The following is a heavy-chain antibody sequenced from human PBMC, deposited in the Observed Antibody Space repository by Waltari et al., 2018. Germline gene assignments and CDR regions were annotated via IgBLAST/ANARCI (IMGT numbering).Heavy chain of an antibody. CDR1: GFTFSSSA. CDR2: ISGSGGST. J-gene: IGHJ4*02. CDR3: AKLIDGTGRYYFDY. D-gene: IGHD3-9*01. Sequence: EVQLLESGGGLVQPGGSLRLSCAASGFTFSSSAMSWVRQAPGKGLEWVSAISGSGGSTYYADSVKGRCTISRDKSKNTLYLQMNSLRAEDTAVYYCAKLIDGTGRYYFDYWGQGTLVTVSS. V-gene: IGHV3-23*01.